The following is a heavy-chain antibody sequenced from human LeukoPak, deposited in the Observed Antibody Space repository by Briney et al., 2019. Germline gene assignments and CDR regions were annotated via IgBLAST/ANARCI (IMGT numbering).Heavy chain of an antibody. CDR2: IYYSGST. J-gene: IGHJ4*02. CDR1: GGSISSSSYY. CDR3: ARLRLDSKGFDY. Sequence: SETLSLTCTVSGGSISSSSYYWGWIRQPPGKGLEWIGNIYYSGSTYYNPSLKSRVSISGDTSKNQFSLKLSSVTTADTAVYYCARLRLDSKGFDYWGQGTLVTVSS. V-gene: IGHV4-39*01. D-gene: IGHD4-11*01.